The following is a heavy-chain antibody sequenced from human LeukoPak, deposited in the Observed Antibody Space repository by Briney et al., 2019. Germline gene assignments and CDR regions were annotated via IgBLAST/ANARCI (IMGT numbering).Heavy chain of an antibody. V-gene: IGHV4-34*01. CDR3: ASGIVVVVAARYYFDY. Sequence: SETLSLTCAVYGGSFSGYYWSWIRQPPGKGLEWIGEINHSGSTNYNPSLKSRVTISVDTSKNQFSLKLSSVTAADTAVYYCASGIVVVVAARYYFDYWGQGTLVTVSS. CDR1: GGSFSGYY. J-gene: IGHJ4*02. D-gene: IGHD2-15*01. CDR2: INHSGST.